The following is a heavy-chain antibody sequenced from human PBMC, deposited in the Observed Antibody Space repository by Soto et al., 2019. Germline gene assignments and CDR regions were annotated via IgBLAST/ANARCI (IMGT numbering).Heavy chain of an antibody. V-gene: IGHV3-7*03. CDR3: ARVSPLERRYSWFDP. Sequence: GGSLRLSXAASGFTFSSYWMSWVRQAPGKGLEWVANIKQDGSEKYYVDSVKGRFTISRDNAKNSLYLQMNSLRAEDTAVYYCARVSPLERRYSWFDPWGQGTLVTVSS. CDR1: GFTFSSYW. J-gene: IGHJ5*02. CDR2: IKQDGSEK. D-gene: IGHD1-1*01.